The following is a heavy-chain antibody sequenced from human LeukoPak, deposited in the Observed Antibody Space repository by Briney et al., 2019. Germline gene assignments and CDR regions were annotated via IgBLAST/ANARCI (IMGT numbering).Heavy chain of an antibody. CDR1: GFNFQYAW. Sequence: GGSLRLSCAGSGFNFQYAWMTWVRQAPGKRLEWVGRIKSKRDGETTDYAALVKSRFSISRDDSKNAVYLQMNSLRTEDTAVYYCPSLVGSPTYWGQGTLVAVSS. D-gene: IGHD4-23*01. CDR2: IKSKRDGETT. V-gene: IGHV3-15*01. CDR3: PSLVGSPTY. J-gene: IGHJ4*02.